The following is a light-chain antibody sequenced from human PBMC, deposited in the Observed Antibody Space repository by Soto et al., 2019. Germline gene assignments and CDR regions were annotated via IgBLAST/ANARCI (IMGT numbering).Light chain of an antibody. CDR2: ENN. J-gene: IGLJ1*01. V-gene: IGLV1-51*02. CDR3: GTWDSSLSAYV. Sequence: KRPLSVTAAQRQKGTISNTRNSSNIGNNYVSSYQQLPGTAPKLLIYENNKRPSGIPDRFSGSKSGTSATLGITGLQTGDEAEYYCGTWDSSLSAYVFVTGTKVTLL. CDR1: SSNIGNNY.